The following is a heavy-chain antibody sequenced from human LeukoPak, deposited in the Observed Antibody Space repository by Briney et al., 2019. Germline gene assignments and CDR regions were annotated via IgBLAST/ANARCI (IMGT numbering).Heavy chain of an antibody. CDR3: ARMTGGPGY. V-gene: IGHV4-59*08. Sequence: SETLSLTCTVSSDSISSYYWSWIRQPPGKGLEWIGYIYYSGSTNYNPSLKSRVTISVDTSKNQFSLELSSVTAADTAVYYCARMTGGPGYWGQGTLVTVSS. J-gene: IGHJ4*02. CDR2: IYYSGST. D-gene: IGHD2-15*01. CDR1: SDSISSYY.